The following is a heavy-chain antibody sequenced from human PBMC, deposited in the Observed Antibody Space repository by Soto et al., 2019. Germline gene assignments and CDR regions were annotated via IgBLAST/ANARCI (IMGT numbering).Heavy chain of an antibody. D-gene: IGHD2-2*01. CDR2: IYWDDDK. J-gene: IGHJ4*02. CDR3: XXXXXXXXXXXQGYFDY. CDR1: GFSLTTSGVG. V-gene: IGHV2-5*02. Sequence: QITLKESGPTRVRPTQTLTLTCTFSGFSLTTSGVGVGWIRQTPGKALEYLAVIYWDDDKRYSPSLKSRLTIXXXXXXXXXXXXXXXXXXXXXXXXXXXXXXXXXXXXXQGYFDYWGQGALVSVSS.